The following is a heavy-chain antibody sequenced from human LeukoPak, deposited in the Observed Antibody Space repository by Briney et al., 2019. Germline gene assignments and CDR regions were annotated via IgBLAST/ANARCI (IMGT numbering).Heavy chain of an antibody. CDR3: ARGRRAATSAFDI. V-gene: IGHV1-8*01. CDR1: GYTFTSYD. D-gene: IGHD2-15*01. J-gene: IGHJ3*02. Sequence: ASVKVSCKASGYTFTSYDINWVRQATGQGLEWMGWMNPNSGNTGYAQKFQGRVTMTRNISISTAYMELSSLRSEDTAVYYCARGRRAATSAFDIWGQGTMVTVSS. CDR2: MNPNSGNT.